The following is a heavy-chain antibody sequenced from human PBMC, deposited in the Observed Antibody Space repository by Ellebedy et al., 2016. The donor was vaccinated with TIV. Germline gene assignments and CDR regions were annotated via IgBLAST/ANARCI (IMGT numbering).Heavy chain of an antibody. CDR3: ARGSPTTVTSRGRDGMDV. D-gene: IGHD4-17*01. Sequence: SETLSLXXAVYGGPFSGYYWIWIRQPPGKGLEWIGEINHSGSTDYSPSLKSRVTISVHKSKNQFALKLSSVSAADTAAYYCARGSPTTVTSRGRDGMDVWGRGTTVTVSS. J-gene: IGHJ6*02. V-gene: IGHV4-34*01. CDR1: GGPFSGYY. CDR2: INHSGST.